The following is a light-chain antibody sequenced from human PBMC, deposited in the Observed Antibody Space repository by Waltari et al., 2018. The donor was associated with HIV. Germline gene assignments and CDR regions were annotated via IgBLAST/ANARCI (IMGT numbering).Light chain of an antibody. CDR3: GTWDTSLSAWI. CDR1: SSNIAKNY. Sequence: VVPPPPFVASPPGSKATTSRSGSSSNIAKNYVSWYQHLPNTVPKVLFYDNHKRSSGSPDRCSGSKSGTSATLDIAGHQTGDEAHYCCGTWDTSLSAWIFGTGTKVTVL. CDR2: DNH. J-gene: IGLJ1*01. V-gene: IGLV1-51*01.